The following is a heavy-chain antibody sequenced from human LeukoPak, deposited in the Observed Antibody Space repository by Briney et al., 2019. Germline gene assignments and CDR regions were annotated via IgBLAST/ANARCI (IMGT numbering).Heavy chain of an antibody. CDR2: IKQDGSEK. Sequence: GGSLRLSCAASGFTFSSYWTSWVRQAPGKGLEWVANIKQDGSEKYYVDSVKGRFTISRDNAKNSLYLQMNSLRAEDTAVYYCAKEGRISSSWYYYYYYMDVWGKGTTVTVSS. J-gene: IGHJ6*03. CDR3: AKEGRISSSWYYYYYYMDV. V-gene: IGHV3-7*01. D-gene: IGHD6-13*01. CDR1: GFTFSSYW.